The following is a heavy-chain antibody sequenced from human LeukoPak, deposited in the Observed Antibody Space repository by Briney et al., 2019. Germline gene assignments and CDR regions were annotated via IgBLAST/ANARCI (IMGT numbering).Heavy chain of an antibody. V-gene: IGHV3-23*01. CDR2: ITPSGSAT. CDR3: ANVRA. CDR1: EFTFSSYS. Sequence: GGSLRLSCAASEFTFSSYSMNWVRQAPARGLEWVSAITPSGSATYYADSVKGRFTIFRDNSRNMVFLQLNSLRADDTAVYYCANVRAWGQGTLVTVSS. J-gene: IGHJ5*02.